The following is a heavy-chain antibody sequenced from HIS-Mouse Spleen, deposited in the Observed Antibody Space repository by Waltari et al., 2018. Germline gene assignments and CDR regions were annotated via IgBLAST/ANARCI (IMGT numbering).Heavy chain of an antibody. CDR1: GGSISSRSYD. CDR3: AREIPYSSSWYDWYFDL. D-gene: IGHD6-13*01. Sequence: QLQLQESGPGLVKPSETLSLTCTVSGGSISSRSYDWGWVRQPPGKGLEWIGNSYYSGSTYYNPSLKSRVTISVDTSKNQFSLKLSSVTAADTAVYYCAREIPYSSSWYDWYFDLWGRGTLVTVSS. CDR2: SYYSGST. J-gene: IGHJ2*01. V-gene: IGHV4-39*07.